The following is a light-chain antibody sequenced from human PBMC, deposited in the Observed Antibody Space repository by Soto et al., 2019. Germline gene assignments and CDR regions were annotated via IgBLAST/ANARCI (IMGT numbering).Light chain of an antibody. V-gene: IGKV3-20*01. Sequence: EIVLTQSPGTLSLSPGERATLSCRASQSVSSSNLAWYQQIPGQAPRLLLYGASNRATGIPDRFSGSGSGTDVPLTISRLEREDFAVYYCQQYGTSPDWEQRTFGHGNKVEI. CDR3: QQYGTSPDWEQRT. J-gene: IGKJ1*01. CDR2: GAS. CDR1: QSVSSSN.